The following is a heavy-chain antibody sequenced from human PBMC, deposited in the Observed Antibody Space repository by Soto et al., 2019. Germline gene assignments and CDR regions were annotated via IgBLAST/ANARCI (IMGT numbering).Heavy chain of an antibody. V-gene: IGHV3-33*01. Sequence: QVQLVESGGGVVQPGRSLRLSCVASGFIFSNCGIHWVRQAPGKGLEWVAVLWYDGSKEYYVDSVRGRFTISRDNSKNTLYLQMNNLRAEDTAVYYCARGTGQQAPDFFDCWGQGAQVTVSA. CDR1: GFIFSNCG. CDR2: LWYDGSKE. CDR3: ARGTGQQAPDFFDC. J-gene: IGHJ4*02. D-gene: IGHD6-13*01.